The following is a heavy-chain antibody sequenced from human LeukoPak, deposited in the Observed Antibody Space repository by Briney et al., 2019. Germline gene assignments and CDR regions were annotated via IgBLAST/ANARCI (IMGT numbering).Heavy chain of an antibody. V-gene: IGHV1-46*01. CDR3: ARELLGDYYYYYMDV. CDR1: GYTFTSYY. J-gene: IGHJ6*03. Sequence: ASVKVSCKASGYTFTSYYMHWVRQAPGQGLEWMGIINPSGGSTSYAQKFQRRVTMTRDMSTNTVYMELMSLRSEDTAVYYCARELLGDYYYYYMDVWGKGTTVTVSS. CDR2: INPSGGST. D-gene: IGHD3-3*01.